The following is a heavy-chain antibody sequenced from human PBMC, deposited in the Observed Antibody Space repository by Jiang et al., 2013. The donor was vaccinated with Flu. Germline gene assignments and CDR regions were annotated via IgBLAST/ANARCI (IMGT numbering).Heavy chain of an antibody. V-gene: IGHV4-59*01. CDR3: ARESPQTSFDY. Sequence: RVTISVDTSKNQFSLKLSSVTAADTAVHYCARESPQTSFDYWGQGTLVTVSS. J-gene: IGHJ4*02.